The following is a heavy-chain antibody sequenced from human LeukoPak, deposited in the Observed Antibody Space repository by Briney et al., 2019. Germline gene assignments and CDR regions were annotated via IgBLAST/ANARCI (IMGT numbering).Heavy chain of an antibody. Sequence: PWGSLRLSCAASGFTFSSYSMNWVRQAPGKGLEWVSYISSSSSTIYYADSVKGRFTISRDNAKNSLYLQMNSLRAEDTAVYYCARYSATDYLDYWGQGTLVTVSS. CDR3: ARYSATDYLDY. D-gene: IGHD5-24*01. CDR1: GFTFSSYS. J-gene: IGHJ4*02. CDR2: ISSSSSTI. V-gene: IGHV3-48*01.